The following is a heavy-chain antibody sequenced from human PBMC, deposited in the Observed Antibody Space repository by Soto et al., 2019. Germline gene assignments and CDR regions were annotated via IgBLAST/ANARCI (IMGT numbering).Heavy chain of an antibody. CDR1: GFMFSSHG. Sequence: QVQLVESGGGAAQPGRSLRLSCAASGFMFSSHGMHWIRQAPGKGLEWVAVIWYDGSNKYYADSVKGRFTISRDNSKNTLYLQMNSLRVEDTAVYYCGPDTLDYWGQGTLVTVSS. CDR2: IWYDGSNK. V-gene: IGHV3-33*01. CDR3: GPDTLDY. J-gene: IGHJ4*02.